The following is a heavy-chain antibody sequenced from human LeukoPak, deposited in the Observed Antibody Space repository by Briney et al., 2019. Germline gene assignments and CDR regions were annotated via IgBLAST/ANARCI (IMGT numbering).Heavy chain of an antibody. Sequence: SQTLSLTCTVSGGSISSGDYYWSWIRQPPGKGLEWIGYIYYSGTTYYNPSLRSRVTISVDTSKNQFSLKLTSVTAADTAVYFCARGPYGSGSYYWGQGTLVTVSS. CDR1: GGSISSGDYY. CDR3: ARGPYGSGSYY. D-gene: IGHD3-10*01. J-gene: IGHJ4*02. CDR2: IYYSGTT. V-gene: IGHV4-30-4*01.